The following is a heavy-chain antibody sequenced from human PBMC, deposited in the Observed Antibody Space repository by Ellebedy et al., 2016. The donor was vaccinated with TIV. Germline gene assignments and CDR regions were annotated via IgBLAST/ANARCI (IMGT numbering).Heavy chain of an antibody. V-gene: IGHV3-23*01. Sequence: PGGSLRLSCVASGFTFSSYAMSWVRQAPGKGLEWVSAISGTGTYIYSAVSVKGRFTTSRDNSKNTLYLQMNSLRAEDTAVYYCAKRGSYCSNGICYGGFDYWGQGTLVTVSS. CDR3: AKRGSYCSNGICYGGFDY. CDR2: ISGTGTYI. D-gene: IGHD2-8*01. CDR1: GFTFSSYA. J-gene: IGHJ4*02.